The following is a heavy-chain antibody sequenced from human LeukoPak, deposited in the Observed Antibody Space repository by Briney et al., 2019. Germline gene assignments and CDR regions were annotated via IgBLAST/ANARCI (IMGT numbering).Heavy chain of an antibody. V-gene: IGHV3-30*04. CDR1: GFTFSSYA. D-gene: IGHD3-9*01. Sequence: GGSLRLSCAASGFTFSSYAMHWVRQAPGKGLEWVAVISYDGSNKYYADSVKGRFTISRDNSKNTLYLQMNSLRAEDTAVYYCARDPGIYDIFTGYYPGGFGFDPWGQGTLVTVSS. CDR2: ISYDGSNK. CDR3: ARDPGIYDIFTGYYPGGFGFDP. J-gene: IGHJ5*02.